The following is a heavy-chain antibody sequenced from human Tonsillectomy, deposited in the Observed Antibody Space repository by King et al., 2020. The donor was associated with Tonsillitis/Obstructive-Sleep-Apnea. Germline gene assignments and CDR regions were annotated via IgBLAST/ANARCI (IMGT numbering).Heavy chain of an antibody. Sequence: VQLVESGGGLVKPGGSLRLSCAASGFTFSSYSMNWVRQAPGKGLEWVSSISSSSSYIYYADSVKGRFTISRDNAKNSLYLQMNSLRAEDTAVYYCAASSLWFGELLFDYWGQGTLVTVSS. V-gene: IGHV3-21*01. D-gene: IGHD3-10*01. CDR3: AASSLWFGELLFDY. CDR1: GFTFSSYS. J-gene: IGHJ4*02. CDR2: ISSSSSYI.